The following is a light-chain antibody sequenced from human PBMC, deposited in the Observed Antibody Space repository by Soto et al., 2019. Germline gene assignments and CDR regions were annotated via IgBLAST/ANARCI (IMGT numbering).Light chain of an antibody. Sequence: DIQMTQSPSSLSASVRDKVTITCRASQSISSYLNWYQQKPGKAPKLLIYAASSLQSGVPSRFSGSGSGTDFTLTISSLQPEDFATYYCQQSYSTPPTFGQGTKVDI. CDR3: QQSYSTPPT. CDR2: AAS. J-gene: IGKJ1*01. CDR1: QSISSY. V-gene: IGKV1-39*01.